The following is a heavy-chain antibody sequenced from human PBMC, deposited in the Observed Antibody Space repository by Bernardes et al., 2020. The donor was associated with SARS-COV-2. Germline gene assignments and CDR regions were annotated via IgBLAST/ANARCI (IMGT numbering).Heavy chain of an antibody. CDR1: GFTFSSYE. V-gene: IGHV3-48*03. Sequence: GGSLRLSCAASGFTFSSYEMNWVRQAPGKGLEWVSYISSSGSTIYYADSVKGRFTISRDNAKNSLYLQMNSLRAEDTAVYYCASIQIVGAKSNWGQGTLVTVSS. CDR3: ASIQIVGAKSN. D-gene: IGHD1-26*01. CDR2: ISSSGSTI. J-gene: IGHJ4*02.